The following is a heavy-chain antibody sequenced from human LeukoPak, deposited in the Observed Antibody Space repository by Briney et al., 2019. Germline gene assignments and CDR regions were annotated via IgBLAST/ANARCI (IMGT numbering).Heavy chain of an antibody. CDR1: GYTFTGYY. V-gene: IGHV1-8*02. CDR3: ARHQGVFDY. J-gene: IGHJ4*02. D-gene: IGHD3-10*01. CDR2: MNPNSGNT. Sequence: ASVKVSCKASGYTFTGYYMHWVRQAPGQGLEWMGWMNPNSGNTGYAQKFQGRVTMTRNTSISTAYMELSSLRSEDTAVYYCARHQGVFDYWGQGTLVTVSS.